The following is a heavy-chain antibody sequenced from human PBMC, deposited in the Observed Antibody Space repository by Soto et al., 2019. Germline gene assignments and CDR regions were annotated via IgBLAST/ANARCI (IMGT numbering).Heavy chain of an antibody. CDR1: GYTLTDLS. D-gene: IGHD4-17*01. CDR2: FDPEDGET. CDR3: ALSYTVTTDY. J-gene: IGHJ4*02. V-gene: IGHV1-24*01. Sequence: ASAKLSSKVSGYTLTDLSMHWVRQAPGKGLEWMGGFDPEDGETIYAQKFQGRVTMTEDTSTDTAYMELRSLRSDDTAVYYCALSYTVTTDYWGQGTLVTVSS.